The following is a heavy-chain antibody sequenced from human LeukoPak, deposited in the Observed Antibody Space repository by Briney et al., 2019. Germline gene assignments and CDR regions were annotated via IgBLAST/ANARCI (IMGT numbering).Heavy chain of an antibody. D-gene: IGHD5-12*01. CDR1: GFIVSSYE. V-gene: IGHV3-48*03. Sequence: GGSLRLSCAASGFIVSSYETGWVRQAPGKGLEWLSYINSGGTVYYADSVKGRFTFSRDNAKNSLYLHMNSLRAEDTAIYYCAKGAYDYIEIAYFDYWGQGALVTVSS. CDR2: INSGGTV. CDR3: AKGAYDYIEIAYFDY. J-gene: IGHJ4*02.